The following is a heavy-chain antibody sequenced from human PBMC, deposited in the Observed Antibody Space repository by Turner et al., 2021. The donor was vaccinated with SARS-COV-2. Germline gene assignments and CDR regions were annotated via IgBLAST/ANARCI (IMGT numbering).Heavy chain of an antibody. V-gene: IGHV3-23*01. CDR1: RFTFSSYA. J-gene: IGHJ1*01. Sequence: EVQLLEPGGGLVQPGGSLILSCAASRFTFSSYAMSWVRQAPGKGLEWVSAISGSGGRTFYADAVKSRFTISRDKSKNTLYLQMNSLRAEDTAVYYCAKDPGVSSCPVLEYFQHWGQGTLVTVSS. CDR3: AKDPGVSSCPVLEYFQH. CDR2: ISGSGGRT. D-gene: IGHD2-8*01.